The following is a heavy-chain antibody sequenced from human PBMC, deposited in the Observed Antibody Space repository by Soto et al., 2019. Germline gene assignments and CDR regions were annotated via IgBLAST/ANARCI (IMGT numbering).Heavy chain of an antibody. CDR1: GGTFSSYA. CDR2: IIPIFGTA. Sequence: QVQLVQSGAEVKKPGSSVKVSCKASGGTFSSYAISWVRQAPGQGLEWMGGIIPIFGTANYAQKFQGRVTITADEYTSTAYMELSGLRSEDTAVYYCAPISTGVGATSWGQGTLVTVSS. D-gene: IGHD1-26*01. V-gene: IGHV1-69*12. J-gene: IGHJ4*02. CDR3: APISTGVGATS.